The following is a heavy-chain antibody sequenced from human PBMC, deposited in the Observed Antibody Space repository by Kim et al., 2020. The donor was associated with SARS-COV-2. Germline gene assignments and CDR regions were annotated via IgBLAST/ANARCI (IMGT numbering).Heavy chain of an antibody. Sequence: SETLSLTCTVSGGSITSSSYYWGWIRQPPGKGLECIGSIYYSGSTYYNPSLKSRVTISVDTSKNQFSLKLTSVTAADTAVYYCARGLTTVSSDAFDIWGQGTVVTVSS. CDR3: ARGLTTVSSDAFDI. D-gene: IGHD4-17*01. CDR1: GGSITSSSYY. V-gene: IGHV4-39*07. J-gene: IGHJ3*02. CDR2: IYYSGST.